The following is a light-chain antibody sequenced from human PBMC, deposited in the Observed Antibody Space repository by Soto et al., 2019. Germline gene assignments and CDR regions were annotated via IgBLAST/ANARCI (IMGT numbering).Light chain of an antibody. CDR1: SSDIGGYNF. V-gene: IGLV2-14*01. Sequence: QSALTQPASVSGSPGQSITIACTGTSSDIGGYNFVSWYQQHPGKAPKLLIYDVGNRPSGVSNRFSGSKSGNTASLTISGLQAEDEAHYYCHSYSTVSTYVFGTGTKLTVL. CDR2: DVG. J-gene: IGLJ1*01. CDR3: HSYSTVSTYV.